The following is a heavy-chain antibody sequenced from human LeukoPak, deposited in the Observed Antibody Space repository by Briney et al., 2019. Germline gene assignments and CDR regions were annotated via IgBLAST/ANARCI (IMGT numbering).Heavy chain of an antibody. CDR3: ARATPSAGRYCSSTSCSRYYFDY. J-gene: IGHJ4*02. V-gene: IGHV4-4*07. D-gene: IGHD2-2*01. CDR1: GVSISSYY. Sequence: KPSETLSLTCTVSGVSISSYYWSWIRQPAGKGLEWIGRIYTSGSTNYNPSLKSRVTMSVDTSKNQFSLKLSSVTAADTAVYYCARATPSAGRYCSSTSCSRYYFDYWGQGTLVTVSS. CDR2: IYTSGST.